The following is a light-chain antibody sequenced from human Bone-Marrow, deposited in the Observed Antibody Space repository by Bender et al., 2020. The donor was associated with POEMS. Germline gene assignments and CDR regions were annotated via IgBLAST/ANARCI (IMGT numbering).Light chain of an antibody. Sequence: QSALTQPASVSGSPGQSITISCTGTSGDVGNYNLVSWYQHHPGNSPKLIIYEDNERPSGISNRFSASKSGDTASLTISGLQAEDEAEYYCCSRTGSTTWVFGGGTKVTV. CDR1: SGDVGNYNL. CDR2: EDN. J-gene: IGLJ3*02. CDR3: CSRTGSTTWV. V-gene: IGLV2-23*01.